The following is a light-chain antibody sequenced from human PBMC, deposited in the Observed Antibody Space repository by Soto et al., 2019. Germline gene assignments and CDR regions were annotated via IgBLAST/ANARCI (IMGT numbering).Light chain of an antibody. CDR2: DTD. CDR3: GTWDSALSLWL. Sequence: QSVLTQPTSVSAAPGQKVTISCSGGGSNTGNNFVSWYQQFPETAPKLLIYDTDKRPSGIPDRFSGSKSGTSATLGITRLQTGDEADYYCGTWDSALSLWLFGGGTQLTVL. CDR1: GSNTGNNF. J-gene: IGLJ7*01. V-gene: IGLV1-51*01.